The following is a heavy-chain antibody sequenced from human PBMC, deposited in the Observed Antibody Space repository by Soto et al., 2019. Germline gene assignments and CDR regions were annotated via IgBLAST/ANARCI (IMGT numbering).Heavy chain of an antibody. CDR2: IWYDGSNK. Sequence: QVQLVESGGGVVQPGRSLRLSCAASGFTFSSYGMLWVRQAPGKGLEWVAVIWYDGSNKYYADSVKGRFTISRDNSKNTLYLQMNSLRAEDTAVYYCARDRIAAPRWWFDPWGQGTLVTVSS. CDR1: GFTFSSYG. CDR3: ARDRIAAPRWWFDP. J-gene: IGHJ5*02. V-gene: IGHV3-33*01. D-gene: IGHD6-6*01.